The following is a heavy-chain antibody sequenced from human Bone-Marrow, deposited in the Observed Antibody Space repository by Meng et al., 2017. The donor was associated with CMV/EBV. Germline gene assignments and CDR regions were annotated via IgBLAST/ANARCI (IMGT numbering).Heavy chain of an antibody. CDR3: ARDSLAARPGWFDP. CDR2: ISVYNGDT. Sequence: QVQLVQSGAEVKKPGSSVKVSCKASGGTFSSYAISWVRQAPGQGLEWMGWISVYNGDTNYAENFQGRVTMTTDRSTSTAYLELRSLRFDDTAVYYCARDSLAARPGWFDPWGQGSLVTVSS. CDR1: GGTFSSYA. D-gene: IGHD6-6*01. J-gene: IGHJ5*02. V-gene: IGHV1-18*01.